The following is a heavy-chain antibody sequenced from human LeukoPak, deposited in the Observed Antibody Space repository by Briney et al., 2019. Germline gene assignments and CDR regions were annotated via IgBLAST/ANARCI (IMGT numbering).Heavy chain of an antibody. Sequence: PSGTLSLTCTVSGGSISSYYWSWIRQPPGKGLEWIVYNYYSGSTNYNPSLKSRVTISVDTSKSQFSLKLSSVIAADTAVYYCARHDDCSGGSCYSDDWFDPWGQGTLVTVSS. CDR1: GGSISSYY. CDR3: ARHDDCSGGSCYSDDWFDP. V-gene: IGHV4-59*08. D-gene: IGHD2-15*01. CDR2: NYYSGST. J-gene: IGHJ5*02.